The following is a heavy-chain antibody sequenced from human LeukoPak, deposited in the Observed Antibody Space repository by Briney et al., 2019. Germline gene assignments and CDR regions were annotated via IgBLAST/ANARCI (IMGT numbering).Heavy chain of an antibody. CDR1: GFTFSSYA. D-gene: IGHD1-26*01. CDR3: ARASVGATFFDY. V-gene: IGHV3-23*01. J-gene: IGHJ4*02. CDR2: ISGSGGST. Sequence: GGPLRLSCAASGFTFSSYAMSWVRQAPGKGLEWVSAISGSGGSTYYADSVKGRFTISRDNSKNTLYLQMNSLRAEDTAVYYCARASVGATFFDYWGQGTLVTVSS.